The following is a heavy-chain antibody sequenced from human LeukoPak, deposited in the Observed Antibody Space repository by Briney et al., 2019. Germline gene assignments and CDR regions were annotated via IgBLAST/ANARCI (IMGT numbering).Heavy chain of an antibody. D-gene: IGHD2-8*01. CDR1: GGSISSGGYS. CDR3: ARSRIMVYALDY. V-gene: IGHV4-61*09. Sequence: PSQTLSLTCAVSGGSISSGGYSWSWIRQPPGKGLEWIGYIYTSGSTNYNPSLKSRVTISVDTSKNQFSLKLSSVTAADTAVYYCARSRIMVYALDYWGQGTLVTVSS. J-gene: IGHJ4*02. CDR2: IYTSGST.